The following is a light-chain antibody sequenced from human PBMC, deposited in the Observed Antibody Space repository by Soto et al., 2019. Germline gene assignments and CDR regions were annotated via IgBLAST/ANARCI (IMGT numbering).Light chain of an antibody. CDR3: YSAADNNWV. V-gene: IGLV3-27*01. CDR1: VLAKKF. Sequence: SYELTQPSSVSVSPGQTARITCSGDVLAKKFGRWFQQKPGQAPLLVIYKDTERPSGIPERFSGSSSGATVTLTISGAQAEDEADYYCYSAADNNWVFGGGTKVTVL. J-gene: IGLJ3*02. CDR2: KDT.